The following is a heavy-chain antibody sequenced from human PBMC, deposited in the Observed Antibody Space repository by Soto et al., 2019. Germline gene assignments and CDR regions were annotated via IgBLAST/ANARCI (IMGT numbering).Heavy chain of an antibody. Sequence: EVQLVESGGGLVQPGGSLRLSCEGSGFTFSSYWMHWVRQAPGKGLVWVSRMSSDGSSIGYADSVKGRFITSRDNAKNTLYLQMKSLRAEDTAVYFCARLYFSGGSCSDYWGQGTLVTVSS. J-gene: IGHJ4*02. D-gene: IGHD2-15*01. V-gene: IGHV3-74*01. CDR1: GFTFSSYW. CDR3: ARLYFSGGSCSDY. CDR2: MSSDGSSI.